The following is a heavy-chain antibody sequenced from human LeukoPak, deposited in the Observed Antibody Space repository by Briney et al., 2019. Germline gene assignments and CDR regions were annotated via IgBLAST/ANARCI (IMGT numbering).Heavy chain of an antibody. CDR2: ITSSSSTT. Sequence: GGSLRLSCAASGFTFNSYGMNWVRQAPGKGLEWVSYITSSSSTTHYADSVKGRFTISRDNAKNSLYLQMNSLRAEDTAVYYCARDFSHYDILTGYYSPYYSDYWGQGTLVTVSS. D-gene: IGHD3-9*01. CDR1: GFTFNSYG. J-gene: IGHJ4*02. CDR3: ARDFSHYDILTGYYSPYYSDY. V-gene: IGHV3-48*04.